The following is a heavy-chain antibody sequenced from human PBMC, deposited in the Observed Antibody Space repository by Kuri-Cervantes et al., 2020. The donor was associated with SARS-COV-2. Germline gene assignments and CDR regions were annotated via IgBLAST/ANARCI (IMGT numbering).Heavy chain of an antibody. V-gene: IGHV4-59*08. D-gene: IGHD3-3*01. CDR2: IYHSGGT. J-gene: IGHJ4*02. CDR1: GVSISLYY. Sequence: SQTLSLTCAVSGVSISLYYWSWIRQPPGKRPEWIGTIYHSGGTNYNPSLKSRVTISVDTSKNQFSLKLSSVTAADTAVYYCARQRGGFLEWLLYYDYWGQGTLVTVSS. CDR3: ARQRGGFLEWLLYYDY.